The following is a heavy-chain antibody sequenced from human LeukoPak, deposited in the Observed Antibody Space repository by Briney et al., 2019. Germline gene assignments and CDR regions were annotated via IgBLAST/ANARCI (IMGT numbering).Heavy chain of an antibody. V-gene: IGHV1-46*01. CDR2: INPSGGST. D-gene: IGHD3-3*01. J-gene: IGHJ5*02. Sequence: ASVKVSCKASGYTFTSYYMHWVRQAPGQGLEWMGIINPSGGSTSFAQKFQGRVTMTRDTSTSTVYMELRSLRSDDTAVYYCARDRTYEVNWFDPWGQGTLVTVSS. CDR3: ARDRTYEVNWFDP. CDR1: GYTFTSYY.